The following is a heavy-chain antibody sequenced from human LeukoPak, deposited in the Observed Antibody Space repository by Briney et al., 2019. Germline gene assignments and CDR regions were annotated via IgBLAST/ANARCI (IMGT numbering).Heavy chain of an antibody. CDR2: INAGNGNT. Sequence: ASVKVSCKASGYTFTSYAMHWVRQAPGQRLEWMGRINAGNGNTKYSQEFQGRLTITRDTSASTAYIELRSLRSEDIAVYYCCRGLSSHDYGDPVDYWGQGTPVTVCS. V-gene: IGHV1-3*03. D-gene: IGHD4-17*01. J-gene: IGHJ4*02. CDR3: CRGLSSHDYGDPVDY. CDR1: GYTFTSYA.